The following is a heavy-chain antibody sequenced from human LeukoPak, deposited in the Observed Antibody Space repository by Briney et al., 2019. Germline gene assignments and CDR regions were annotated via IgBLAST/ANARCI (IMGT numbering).Heavy chain of an antibody. CDR1: GFTLSSYA. D-gene: IGHD1-26*01. J-gene: IGHJ2*01. CDR2: ISVSGNT. Sequence: GGSLRLSCAASGFTLSSYAMSWVRQAPGKGLEWVSAISVSGNTYHADSVKGRFTISRDNAKNSLYLQMNSLRAEDTAVYYCARTTHQSGSYYLWYFDLWGRGTLVTVSS. CDR3: ARTTHQSGSYYLWYFDL. V-gene: IGHV3-23*01.